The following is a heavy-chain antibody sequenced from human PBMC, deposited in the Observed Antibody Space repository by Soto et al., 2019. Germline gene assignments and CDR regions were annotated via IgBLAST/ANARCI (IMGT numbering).Heavy chain of an antibody. CDR2: INAGNGNT. J-gene: IGHJ4*02. Sequence: QVQLVQSGAEVKKPGASVKVSCKASGYTFTRYAMQWVRQAPGQRLEWMGWINAGNGNTKYSQKFQGRVTITRDTSASTAYMELSSLRSEETAVYYCARHLDGWTDYWGQGTLVTVSS. CDR3: ARHLDGWTDY. D-gene: IGHD6-19*01. CDR1: GYTFTRYA. V-gene: IGHV1-3*01.